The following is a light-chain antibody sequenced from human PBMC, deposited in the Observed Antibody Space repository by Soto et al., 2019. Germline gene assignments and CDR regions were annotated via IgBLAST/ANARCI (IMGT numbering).Light chain of an antibody. J-gene: IGKJ1*01. Sequence: EIVLTQSPGTLSLSPGERATLSCRASQSVSSNYLAWYQKKPGQVPRLLIYAASSRAAAIPTRFSGSGSGTDFTLTISRLEPEDFAVYYCQQYGSSSTFGQGTKVEIK. CDR1: QSVSSNY. CDR3: QQYGSSST. V-gene: IGKV3-20*01. CDR2: AAS.